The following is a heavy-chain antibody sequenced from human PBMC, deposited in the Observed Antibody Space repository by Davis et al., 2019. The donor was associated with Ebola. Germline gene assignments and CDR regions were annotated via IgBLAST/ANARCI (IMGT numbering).Heavy chain of an antibody. J-gene: IGHJ4*02. CDR1: GFTFSNYA. Sequence: GGSLRLSCAASGFTFSNYAMSWVRQAPGKGLEWVSAITGTGSSTYYTDSVMGRFTISRDEAKNTLYLQMNSLRAEDTAVYFCARDGPNYDVDYWGQGTLVTVSA. CDR2: ITGTGSST. V-gene: IGHV3-23*01. D-gene: IGHD3-22*01. CDR3: ARDGPNYDVDY.